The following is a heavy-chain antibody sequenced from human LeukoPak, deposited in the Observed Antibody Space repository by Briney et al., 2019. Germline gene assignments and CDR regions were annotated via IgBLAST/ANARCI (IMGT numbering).Heavy chain of an antibody. V-gene: IGHV4-39*01. CDR1: GGSISNSNYC. CDR2: ISYSGST. D-gene: IGHD3-16*02. J-gene: IGHJ6*02. CDR3: ARHYVDIRTVGASYYYYGLDV. Sequence: SETLSLTCTVSGGSISNSNYCWGWIRQPPGKGLEWIGSISYSGSTYYNPSLKSRVSISVDTSKNQFSLRVTSVTAADTAVFYCARHYVDIRTVGASYYYYGLDVWGQGTTVTVSS.